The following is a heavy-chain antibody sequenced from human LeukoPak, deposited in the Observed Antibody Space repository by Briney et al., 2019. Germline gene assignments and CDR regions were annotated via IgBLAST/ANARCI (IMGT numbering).Heavy chain of an antibody. V-gene: IGHV1-18*01. D-gene: IGHD1-7*01. Sequence: ASVKVSCKASGYTFTSYHISWVRQAPGQGLEWMGWISAYNGNTNYAQKLQGRVTMATDTSTSTAYMELRSLRSDDTAVYYCARDRRNAGTTVYWGQGTLVTVSS. CDR3: ARDRRNAGTTVY. J-gene: IGHJ4*02. CDR1: GYTFTSYH. CDR2: ISAYNGNT.